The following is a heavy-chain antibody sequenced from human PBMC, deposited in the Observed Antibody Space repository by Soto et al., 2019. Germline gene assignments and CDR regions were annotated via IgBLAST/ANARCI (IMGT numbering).Heavy chain of an antibody. Sequence: QVQLVESGGGVVQPGRSLRLSCAASGFIFSRYGMHWVRQAPGKGLEWVAVISYDGSNKYYAESVKGRFIISRDKSENTLYMPMNSLRAEDTAVYYCAKDLGSGKPYYYYAMDVWGQGTTVTVSS. CDR1: GFIFSRYG. CDR3: AKDLGSGKPYYYYAMDV. V-gene: IGHV3-30*18. D-gene: IGHD3-10*01. CDR2: ISYDGSNK. J-gene: IGHJ6*02.